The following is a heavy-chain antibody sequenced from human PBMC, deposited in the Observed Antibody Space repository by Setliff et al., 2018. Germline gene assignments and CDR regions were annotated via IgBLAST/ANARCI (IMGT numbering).Heavy chain of an antibody. CDR3: ARSYYYDSSAANWFDP. CDR2: INPNSGGT. CDR1: GYTFTGYY. Sequence: ASVKVSCKASGYTFTGYYMHWVRQAPGQGLEWMGRINPNSGGTNYAQKFQGRVPMTRDTSISTAYMELSRLRSDDTAVYYCARSYYYDSSAANWFDPWGQGTQVTVSS. D-gene: IGHD3-22*01. V-gene: IGHV1-2*06. J-gene: IGHJ5*02.